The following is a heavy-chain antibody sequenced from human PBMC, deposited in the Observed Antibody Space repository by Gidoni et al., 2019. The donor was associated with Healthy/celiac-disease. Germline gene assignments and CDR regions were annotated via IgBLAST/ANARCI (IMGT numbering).Heavy chain of an antibody. CDR2: IYYSGST. CDR3: ARIQPSYDSSGYSLAFQH. J-gene: IGHJ1*01. CDR1: GGSISSYY. V-gene: IGHV4-59*01. Sequence: QVQLQESGPGLVKPSETLSLTCTVSGGSISSYYWSWIRQPPGKGLAWIGYIYYSGSTNYNPSLKSRVTISVDTSKNQFSLKLSSVTAADTAVYYCARIQPSYDSSGYSLAFQHWGQGTLVTVSS. D-gene: IGHD3-22*01.